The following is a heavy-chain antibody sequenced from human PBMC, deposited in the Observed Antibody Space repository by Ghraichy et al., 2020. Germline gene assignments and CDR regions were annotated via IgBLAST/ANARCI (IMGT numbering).Heavy chain of an antibody. CDR3: AKGSRIKVGAPGLDY. Sequence: GGSLRLSCAASGFTFSSYGMHWVRQAPGKGLEWVAVISYDGSNKYYADSVKGRFTISRDNSKNTLYLQMNSLRAEDTAVYYCAKGSRIKVGAPGLDYWGQGTLVTVSS. CDR1: GFTFSSYG. V-gene: IGHV3-30*18. J-gene: IGHJ4*02. CDR2: ISYDGSNK. D-gene: IGHD1-26*01.